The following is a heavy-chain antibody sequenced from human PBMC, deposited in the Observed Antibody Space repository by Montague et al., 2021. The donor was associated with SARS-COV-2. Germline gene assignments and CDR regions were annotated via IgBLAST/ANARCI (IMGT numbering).Heavy chain of an antibody. J-gene: IGHJ6*02. CDR1: GGSISSSSYY. CDR2: ISYTGXT. D-gene: IGHD6-13*01. V-gene: IGHV4-39*01. CDR3: ARLPLVSSWSRAAGYYDYGLDV. Sequence: SETLSLTCTVSGGSISSSSYYWAWIRQPPGKGLEWIGSISYTGXTXYXXXXKXRVTISVDTSRNQFSLRLSSVTAADTSAYYCARLPLVSSWSRAAGYYDYGLDVWGQGTTVTVSS.